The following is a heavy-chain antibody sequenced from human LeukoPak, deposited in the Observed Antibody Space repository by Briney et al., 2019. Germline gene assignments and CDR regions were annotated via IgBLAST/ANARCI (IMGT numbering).Heavy chain of an antibody. CDR1: GFTFSSYA. Sequence: GGSLRLSCAASGFTFSSYAMHWVRQAPGKGLEYVSAISSNGGSTYYANSVKGRFTISRDNSKNTLYLQKGSLRAEDMAVYYCARDQFPRYWSGGSCYAAGMDVWGQGTTVTVSS. D-gene: IGHD2-15*01. V-gene: IGHV3-64*01. CDR3: ARDQFPRYWSGGSCYAAGMDV. J-gene: IGHJ6*02. CDR2: ISSNGGST.